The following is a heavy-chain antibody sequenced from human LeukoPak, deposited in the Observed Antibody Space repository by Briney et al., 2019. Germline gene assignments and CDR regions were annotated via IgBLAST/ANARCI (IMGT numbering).Heavy chain of an antibody. D-gene: IGHD1-26*01. J-gene: IGHJ4*02. CDR2: ISSSSSYI. CDR3: ARAWELSGLYDY. V-gene: IGHV3-21*01. Sequence: RPGGSLRLSCAASGFTFSSYSVNWVRQAPGKGLEWVSSISSSSSYIYYTDSVKGRFTISRDNAKNSMYLQMNSLRAEDTAVYYCARAWELSGLYDYWGQGTLVTVSS. CDR1: GFTFSSYS.